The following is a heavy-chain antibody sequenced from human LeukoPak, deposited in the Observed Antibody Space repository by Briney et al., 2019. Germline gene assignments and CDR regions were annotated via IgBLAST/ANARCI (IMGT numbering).Heavy chain of an antibody. CDR2: ISAYNGNT. J-gene: IGHJ5*02. V-gene: IGHV1-18*01. D-gene: IGHD2-2*01. CDR1: GYTFTSYG. Sequence: GASVKVSCKASGYTFTSYGISWVRQAPGQGLEWMGWISAYNGNTNYAQKLQGRVTMTTDTSTSIAYMELRSLRSDDTAVYYCARDTRHRYCSTTSCYRGWFDPWGQGTLVTVSS. CDR3: ARDTRHRYCSTTSCYRGWFDP.